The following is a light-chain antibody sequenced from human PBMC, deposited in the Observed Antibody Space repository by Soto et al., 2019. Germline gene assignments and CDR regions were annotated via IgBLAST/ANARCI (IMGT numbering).Light chain of an antibody. CDR3: QQRSNWPRYT. CDR1: QSVSSY. CDR2: DAS. J-gene: IGKJ2*01. Sequence: EIVLTQSPATLSLSPGERATLSCRASQSVSSYLAWYQQKPGQAPRLLIYDASNRATGIPARFSGSGSGTYFTLTISSLEPEDFAVYYCQQRSNWPRYTFAQGTKLEIK. V-gene: IGKV3-11*01.